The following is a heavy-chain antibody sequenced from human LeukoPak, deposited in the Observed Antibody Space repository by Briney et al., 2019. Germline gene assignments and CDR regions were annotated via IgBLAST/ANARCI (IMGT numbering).Heavy chain of an antibody. CDR3: AGHANSGSWYYFDY. Sequence: SETLSLTCAVYGGSFSGYYWSWIRQPPGKGLEWIGEINHSGSTNYNPSLKSRVTTSVDTCKNQFSLKLSTVTAADTAVYYCAGHANSGSWYYFDYWGQGTLVTVSS. CDR2: INHSGST. V-gene: IGHV4-34*01. J-gene: IGHJ4*02. D-gene: IGHD1-26*01. CDR1: GGSFSGYY.